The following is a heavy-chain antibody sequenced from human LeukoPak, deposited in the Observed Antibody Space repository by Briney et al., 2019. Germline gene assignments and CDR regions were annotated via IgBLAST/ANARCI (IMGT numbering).Heavy chain of an antibody. J-gene: IGHJ4*02. CDR3: ARDLGDSSGWYQGIDY. CDR1: GFTFSSYS. V-gene: IGHV3-21*01. CDR2: SSSSSSYI. Sequence: GGSLRLTCAASGFTFSSYSMNWVRQAPGKGLEWISSSSSSSSYIYYADSVKGRFTISRDNAKNSLYLQMNSLRAEDTAVYYCARDLGDSSGWYQGIDYWGQGTLVTVSS. D-gene: IGHD6-19*01.